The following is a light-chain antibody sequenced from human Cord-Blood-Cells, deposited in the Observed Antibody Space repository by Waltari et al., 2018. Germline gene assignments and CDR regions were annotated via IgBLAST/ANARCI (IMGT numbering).Light chain of an antibody. CDR1: QSVSSN. CDR2: GAS. V-gene: IGKV3-15*01. CDR3: QQYNNWPPLT. J-gene: IGKJ4*01. Sequence: EIVMTQSPATLSVSPGERATLSCRAMQSVSSNLAWYQQKPGQAPRLLIYGASTRAAGIPARFSCSGSGTEFTLTISSLQSEDFAVYYCQQYNNWPPLTFGGGTKVEIK.